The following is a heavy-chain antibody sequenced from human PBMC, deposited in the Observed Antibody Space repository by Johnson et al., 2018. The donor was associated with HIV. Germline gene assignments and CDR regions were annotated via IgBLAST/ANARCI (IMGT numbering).Heavy chain of an antibody. CDR1: GFTFSQFA. Sequence: QVQLVESGGGVVQPGTSLRLSCAASGFTFSQFAMHWVRQAPGKGLEWVAIISYDGTKKYYADSVKGRFTISRDNSKNTLYLQMNSLRAEDTAVYYCARDDLGNPFSSYDAFDIWGQGTMVTVSS. CDR2: ISYDGTKK. J-gene: IGHJ3*02. CDR3: ARDDLGNPFSSYDAFDI. D-gene: IGHD6-13*01. V-gene: IGHV3-30*04.